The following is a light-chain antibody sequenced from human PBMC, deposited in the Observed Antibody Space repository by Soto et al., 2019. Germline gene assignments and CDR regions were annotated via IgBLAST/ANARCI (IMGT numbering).Light chain of an antibody. CDR2: EVS. CDR3: SSYTSSSTWL. Sequence: QSALTQPASVSGSPGQSITISCTGTSSDAGAYNYVSWYQQHPGKAPKLMIYEVSNRPSGVSNRFSGSKSANTASLTISGVQAGDEADYYCSSYTSSSTWLFGGGTKLTVL. J-gene: IGLJ3*02. V-gene: IGLV2-14*03. CDR1: SSDAGAYNY.